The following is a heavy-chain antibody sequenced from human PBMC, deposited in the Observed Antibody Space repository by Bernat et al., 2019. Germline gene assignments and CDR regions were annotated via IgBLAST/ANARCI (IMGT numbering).Heavy chain of an antibody. CDR2: ISSSSSYT. CDR1: GFTFSDYY. D-gene: IGHD1-1*01. Sequence: QVQLVESGGGLVKPGGSLRLSCAASGFTFSDYYMSWIRQAPGKGLEWVSYISSSSSYTNYADSVKGRFTISRDNAKNSLYLQMNSLRAEDTAVYYCAGDRTGTKYFDIWGQGTMVTVSS. CDR3: AGDRTGTKYFDI. J-gene: IGHJ3*02. V-gene: IGHV3-11*06.